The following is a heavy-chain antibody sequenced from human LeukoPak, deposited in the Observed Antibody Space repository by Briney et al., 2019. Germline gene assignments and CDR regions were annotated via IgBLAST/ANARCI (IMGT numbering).Heavy chain of an antibody. D-gene: IGHD4-11*01. Sequence: GRFLRLSCAASGFTFDDYAMHWVRQAPGKGLEWVSGISWNSATTGYADSVKGRFTISRDNAKNSLYLQMSSLKPEDSAFYYCAKGDRNSYYSFDYWGQGALVTVSS. CDR3: AKGDRNSYYSFDY. V-gene: IGHV3-9*01. J-gene: IGHJ4*02. CDR1: GFTFDDYA. CDR2: ISWNSATT.